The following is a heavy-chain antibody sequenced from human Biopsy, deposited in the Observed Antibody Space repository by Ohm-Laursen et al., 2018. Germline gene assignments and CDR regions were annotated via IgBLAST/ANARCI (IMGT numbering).Heavy chain of an antibody. CDR2: ISDSGGST. Sequence: SLRLSCTASGFIFSSYAMSWVRQASGKGLEWVSGISDSGGSTYYADSVKGRFTISRDNSKNTLYLEMNSLRAEDTAIYYCAKARSGSSNSCYNYWGQGTLVIVSS. D-gene: IGHD2-2*02. CDR3: AKARSGSSNSCYNY. V-gene: IGHV3-23*01. J-gene: IGHJ4*02. CDR1: GFIFSSYA.